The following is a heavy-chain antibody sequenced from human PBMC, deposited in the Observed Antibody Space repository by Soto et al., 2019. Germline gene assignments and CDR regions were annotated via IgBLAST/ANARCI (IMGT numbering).Heavy chain of an antibody. V-gene: IGHV3-11*05. CDR3: GRDTVIPPESYYGMEV. CDR1: GFTFSDYF. Sequence: QVQLVESGGGLVKPGGSLRLSCVASGFTFSDYFMTWVRQAPGKGLEWVSYISARSIYKNYADSVEGRFTISRDNAKNSVNRQRDRLRAENTAVYYCGRDTVIPPESYYGMEVWGQGTPVTV. CDR2: ISARSIYK. J-gene: IGHJ6*02. D-gene: IGHD4-17*01.